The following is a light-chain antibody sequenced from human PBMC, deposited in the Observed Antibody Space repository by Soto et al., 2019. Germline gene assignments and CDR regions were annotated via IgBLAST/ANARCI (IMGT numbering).Light chain of an antibody. Sequence: DIQMTQSPSSQSASVGDRVTITCRSSQDITKYLNWYHQKPGEAPKLLIYGASSLQSGVPSRFIGSGYGMDFTLTISSLQPEDFATYYCQQSYSAPPTFGGGTKVEIK. V-gene: IGKV1-39*01. CDR1: QDITKY. J-gene: IGKJ4*01. CDR2: GAS. CDR3: QQSYSAPPT.